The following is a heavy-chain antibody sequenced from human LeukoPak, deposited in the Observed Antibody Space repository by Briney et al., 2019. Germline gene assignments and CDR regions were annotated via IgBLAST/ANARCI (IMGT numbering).Heavy chain of an antibody. V-gene: IGHV1-69*06. CDR2: IIPIFGTA. Sequence: GASVKVSCKASGGTFSSYAISWVRQAPGQGLEWMGGIIPIFGTANYGQKFQGRVTITADRSTSTAYMELSSLRSEDTAVYYCASFESRGYCTNGVCYTGALYYYYYMDVWGKGTTVTISS. J-gene: IGHJ6*03. CDR1: GGTFSSYA. D-gene: IGHD2-8*01. CDR3: ASFESRGYCTNGVCYTGALYYYYYMDV.